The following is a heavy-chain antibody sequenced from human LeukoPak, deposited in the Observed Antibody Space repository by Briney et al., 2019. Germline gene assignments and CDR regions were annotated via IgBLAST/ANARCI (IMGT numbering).Heavy chain of an antibody. Sequence: SETLSLXCTVSGGSISSSSYYWGWISQPPGKGLEWIGSIYYSGSTYYNPSLKSRVTISVDTSKNQFSLKLSSVTAADTAVYYCAGTMIVVKTGFDYWGQGTLVTVSS. D-gene: IGHD3-22*01. V-gene: IGHV4-39*01. CDR1: GGSISSSSYY. CDR2: IYYSGST. J-gene: IGHJ4*02. CDR3: AGTMIVVKTGFDY.